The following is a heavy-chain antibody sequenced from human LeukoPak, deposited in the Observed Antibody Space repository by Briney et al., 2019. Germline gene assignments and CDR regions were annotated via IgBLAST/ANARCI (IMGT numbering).Heavy chain of an antibody. CDR1: GFTFSSYA. V-gene: IGHV3-23*01. J-gene: IGHJ4*02. CDR2: ISGSGGST. CDR3: AKPTYYYDSSGYYRPIYYFDY. Sequence: AGGSLRLSCAASGFTFSSYAMSWVRQAPGKGLEWVSAISGSGGSTYYADSVKGRFTISRDNSKNTLYLQMNSLRAEDMAVYYCAKPTYYYDSSGYYRPIYYFDYWGQGTLVTVSS. D-gene: IGHD3-22*01.